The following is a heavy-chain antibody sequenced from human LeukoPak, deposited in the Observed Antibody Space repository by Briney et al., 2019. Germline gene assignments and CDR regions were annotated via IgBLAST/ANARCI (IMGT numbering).Heavy chain of an antibody. CDR1: GYTFTGYY. CDR3: ARDRAAAAGIDDFDY. CDR2: INPNSGGT. Sequence: GTSVKVSCKASGYTFTGYYMHWVRQAPGQGLEWMGWINPNSGGTNYAQKFQGRVTMTRDTSISTAYMELSRLRSDDTAVYYCARDRAAAAGIDDFDYWGQGTLVTVSS. J-gene: IGHJ4*02. V-gene: IGHV1-2*02. D-gene: IGHD6-13*01.